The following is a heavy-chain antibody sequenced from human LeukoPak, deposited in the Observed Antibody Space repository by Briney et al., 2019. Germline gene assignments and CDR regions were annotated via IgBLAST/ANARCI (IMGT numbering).Heavy chain of an antibody. Sequence: GGSLRLSCVASGFTFSSYSMNWVRQAPGKGLEWVSSISSSSSYIYYADSVKGRFTISRDNAKNSLYLQVNSLRAEDTAVYYCASLKYYDILTGYYGDYWGQGTLVTVSS. CDR3: ASLKYYDILTGYYGDY. CDR2: ISSSSSYI. D-gene: IGHD3-9*01. J-gene: IGHJ4*02. CDR1: GFTFSSYS. V-gene: IGHV3-21*01.